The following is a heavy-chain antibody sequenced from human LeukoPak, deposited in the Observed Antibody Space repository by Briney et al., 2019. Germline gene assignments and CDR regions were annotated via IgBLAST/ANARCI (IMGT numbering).Heavy chain of an antibody. J-gene: IGHJ6*03. V-gene: IGHV1-18*01. Sequence: ASVKVSCKASGYTFTSYGISWVRQAPGQGLEWMGWISAYNGNTNYAQKLQGRVTMTTDTSTSTAYMELRSLRSDDTAVYYCARDPYSGTYGNTYYYYMDVWDKGTTVTISS. CDR1: GYTFTSYG. CDR3: ARDPYSGTYGNTYYYYMDV. D-gene: IGHD1-26*01. CDR2: ISAYNGNT.